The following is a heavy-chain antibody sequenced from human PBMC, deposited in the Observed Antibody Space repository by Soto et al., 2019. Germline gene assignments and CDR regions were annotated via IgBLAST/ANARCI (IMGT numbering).Heavy chain of an antibody. CDR2: ISYDGSNK. D-gene: IGHD3-10*01. V-gene: IGHV3-30*18. CDR3: AKGEVRGIIPSYFDY. Sequence: GGSLRLSCAASGLTFSNYGMHWVRQAPGKGLEWVAVISYDGSNKYYADSVKGRFTISRDNSKNTLYLRMDSLRAEDTAVYYCAKGEVRGIIPSYFDYWGLGTLVTVSS. CDR1: GLTFSNYG. J-gene: IGHJ4*02.